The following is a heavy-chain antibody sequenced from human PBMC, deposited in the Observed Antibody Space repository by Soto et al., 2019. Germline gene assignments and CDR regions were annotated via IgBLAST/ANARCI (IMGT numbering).Heavy chain of an antibody. CDR1: GYTFTSYD. CDR3: ARPYYDYVWGSFHYYYGMDV. CDR2: MNPNSGNT. V-gene: IGHV1-8*01. Sequence: VQLVQSGAEVKKPGASVKVSCKASGYTFTSYDINWVRQATGQGLEWMGWMNPNSGNTGYAQKFQGRVTMTRNTSISTAYMELSSLRSEDTAVYYCARPYYDYVWGSFHYYYGMDVWGQGTTVTVSS. D-gene: IGHD3-16*01. J-gene: IGHJ6*02.